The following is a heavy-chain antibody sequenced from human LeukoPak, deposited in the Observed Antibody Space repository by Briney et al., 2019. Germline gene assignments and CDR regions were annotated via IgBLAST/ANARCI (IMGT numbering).Heavy chain of an antibody. D-gene: IGHD3-10*01. V-gene: IGHV4-39*01. Sequence: SETLSLTCTISAASISSSSHHWGWIRQSPGKGLEWIGSIYYGQTIYYNPSLKSRVTISVDTSKNQFSLKLNSVTATDTAVYYCARHYGPWGQGTLVTVSS. CDR1: AASISSSSHH. CDR2: IYYGQTI. J-gene: IGHJ4*02. CDR3: ARHYGP.